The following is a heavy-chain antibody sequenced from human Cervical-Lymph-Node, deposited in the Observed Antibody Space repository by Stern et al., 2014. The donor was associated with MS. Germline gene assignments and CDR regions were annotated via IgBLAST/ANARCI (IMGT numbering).Heavy chain of an antibody. D-gene: IGHD3-10*01. CDR3: ARDCKLRRFGSRGWFDP. V-gene: IGHV1-8*01. CDR2: MNPNSGNT. CDR1: GYTFTSYD. J-gene: IGHJ5*02. Sequence: QLVQSGAELKKPGASVKVSCKASGYTFTSYDINWVRQATGQGLEWMGWMNPNSGNTGYAQKFQGRVTMTRNTSISTAYMELSSLRSEDTAVYYCARDCKLRRFGSRGWFDPWGQGTLVTVSS.